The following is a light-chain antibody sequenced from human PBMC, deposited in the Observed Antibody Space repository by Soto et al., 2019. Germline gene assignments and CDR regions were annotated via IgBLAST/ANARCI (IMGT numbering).Light chain of an antibody. V-gene: IGKV1-5*01. CDR2: DAS. J-gene: IGKJ2*01. CDR1: QSSSSW. CDR3: QQYNSYSYT. Sequence: DIQMPQSPSTLSASVGDRVTITCRASQSSSSWLAWYQQKPVKAPKLLIYDASSLDSGVPSRFSGSGSGTEFTLTISSLQPDDFATYYCQQYNSYSYTFGQGTKVEIK.